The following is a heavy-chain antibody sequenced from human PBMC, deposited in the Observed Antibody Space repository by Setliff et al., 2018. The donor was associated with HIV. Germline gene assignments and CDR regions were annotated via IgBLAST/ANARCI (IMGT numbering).Heavy chain of an antibody. CDR3: ARGALLAVFDFDH. V-gene: IGHV1-3*03. Sequence: ASVKVSCKASGYTFTTYSMHWVRQAPGQSLEWMGWLNAGKGDTKFSQEFQGRITINWGTSASTAYLELRSLRSEDTAVYYCARGALLAVFDFDHWGQGTMVTVSS. CDR1: GYTFTTYS. CDR2: LNAGKGDT. D-gene: IGHD2-8*02. J-gene: IGHJ4*02.